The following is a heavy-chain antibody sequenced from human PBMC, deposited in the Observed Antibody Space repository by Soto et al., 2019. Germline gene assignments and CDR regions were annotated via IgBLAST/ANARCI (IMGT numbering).Heavy chain of an antibody. Sequence: GGSLRLSCAASGFTFSTYALSWVRQAPGKRLEWVSAISANGQGIYYADSVRGRFTISRDNSKNTIFLHMDSPRAEDTAVYYCAKDRNYPRDQFHYWGQGTLVTVSS. CDR1: GFTFSTYA. CDR3: AKDRNYPRDQFHY. V-gene: IGHV3-23*01. CDR2: ISANGQGI. J-gene: IGHJ4*02. D-gene: IGHD1-7*01.